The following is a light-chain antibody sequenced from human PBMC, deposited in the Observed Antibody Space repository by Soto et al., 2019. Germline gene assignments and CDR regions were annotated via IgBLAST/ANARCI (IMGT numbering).Light chain of an antibody. Sequence: DIQMTQSPSTLSASVGDRVTITCRASQSISSWLAWYQQKPGKAPRLLIYKASSLESGVPSRFSGSGSGTQFTLTISSLQPDDFATYYCQHYNSYPRTFGQGTTVEIK. V-gene: IGKV1-5*03. J-gene: IGKJ1*01. CDR3: QHYNSYPRT. CDR1: QSISSW. CDR2: KAS.